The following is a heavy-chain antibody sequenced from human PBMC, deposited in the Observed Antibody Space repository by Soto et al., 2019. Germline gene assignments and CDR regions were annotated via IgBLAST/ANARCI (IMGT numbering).Heavy chain of an antibody. D-gene: IGHD1-26*01. CDR2: LSASGYTE. J-gene: IGHJ4*02. CDR1: GVSFNLYD. V-gene: IGHV3-11*04. Sequence: GGSLRLSCKVAGVSFNLYDMSWVRQAPGKGLEWIGFLSASGYTENYSDSVKGRFSISGDNARNSLFLQMSSLRAGDTAVYYCAKGFLAGATIDDHWVQGTLVTVAS. CDR3: AKGFLAGATIDDH.